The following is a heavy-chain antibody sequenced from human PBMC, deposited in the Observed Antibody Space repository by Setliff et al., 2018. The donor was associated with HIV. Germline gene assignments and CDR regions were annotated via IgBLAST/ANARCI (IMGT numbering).Heavy chain of an antibody. Sequence: SETLSLTCTVSGASITDYYWNWIRQPPGKGLEWIGYIYYSGNTNYSPSLKSRVTLSVDLSNNQFFLKLTSVTAADTAMYYCARDFGTLHGGDPSVFDIWGQGTMVTVSS. CDR1: GASITDYY. J-gene: IGHJ3*02. CDR3: ARDFGTLHGGDPSVFDI. V-gene: IGHV4-59*01. CDR2: IYYSGNT. D-gene: IGHD2-21*02.